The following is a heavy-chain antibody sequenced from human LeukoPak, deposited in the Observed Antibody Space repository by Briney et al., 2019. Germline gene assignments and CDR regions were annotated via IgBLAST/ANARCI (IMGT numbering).Heavy chain of an antibody. CDR3: ARGTGYCSGGSCGSY. CDR2: IKQDGSEK. D-gene: IGHD2-15*01. J-gene: IGHJ4*02. CDR1: GFTFSSYW. Sequence: GGSLRLSCAASGFTFSSYWMSWVRQAPGKGLEWVANIKQDGSEKYYVDSVKGRFTISRDNAKNSLYLQMNSLRAEDTAVYYCARGTGYCSGGSCGSYWGRGTLVTVSS. V-gene: IGHV3-7*01.